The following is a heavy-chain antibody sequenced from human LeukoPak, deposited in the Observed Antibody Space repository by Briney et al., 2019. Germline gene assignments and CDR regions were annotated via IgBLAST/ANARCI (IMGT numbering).Heavy chain of an antibody. CDR3: ARVIAVAAKTRYAFDI. CDR1: GGSFSGYY. J-gene: IGHJ3*02. D-gene: IGHD6-19*01. Sequence: SETLSLTCAVYGGSFSGYYWSWIRQPPGKGLEWIGYIYYSGSTNYNPSLKSRVTISVDTSKNQFSLKLSSVTAADTAVYYCARVIAVAAKTRYAFDIWGQGTMVTVSS. V-gene: IGHV4-59*01. CDR2: IYYSGST.